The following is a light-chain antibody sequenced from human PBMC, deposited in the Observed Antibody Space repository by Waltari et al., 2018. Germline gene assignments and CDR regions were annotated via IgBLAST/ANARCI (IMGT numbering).Light chain of an antibody. V-gene: IGKV3-11*01. CDR2: DES. J-gene: IGKJ1*01. Sequence: ETVLTQSPATLSLSPGERATLSCRASQSISSHLAWYQQKPGQPPRLLIYDESKRATGIPARFSCSGSGTDFTLTISSLEPEDFAVYYCQQYHNWPPWAFGQGTKVEIK. CDR3: QQYHNWPPWA. CDR1: QSISSH.